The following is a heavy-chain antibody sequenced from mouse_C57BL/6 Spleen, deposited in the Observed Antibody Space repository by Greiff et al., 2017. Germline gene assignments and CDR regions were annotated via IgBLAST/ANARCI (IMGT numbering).Heavy chain of an antibody. V-gene: IGHV14-2*01. CDR1: GFNIKDYY. CDR2: IDPEDGET. Sequence: VQLQQSGAELVKPGASVKLSCTASGFNIKDYYMHWVKQRTEQGLEWIGRIDPEDGETKYAPKFQGKSTLTVDKSSSTAYMQLSSLTSEDSAVYYCARRQLDYDYFDYWGQGTTLTVSS. D-gene: IGHD1-1*01. CDR3: ARRQLDYDYFDY. J-gene: IGHJ2*01.